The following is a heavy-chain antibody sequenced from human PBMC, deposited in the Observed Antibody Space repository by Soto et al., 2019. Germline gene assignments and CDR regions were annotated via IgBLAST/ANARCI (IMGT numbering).Heavy chain of an antibody. V-gene: IGHV1-18*01. D-gene: IGHD3-3*01. CDR2: ISSYNGNT. J-gene: IGHJ4*02. Sequence: ASVKVSCKASGYTFTDYGITWVRQAPVQGLEWVGWISSYNGNTNYAQKLKGRVTMTTDISTTMTYMELRSLKSADTAVYYCARYSRHDVWRGSTSPIYYFDYWGQGALVTVSS. CDR1: GYTFTDYG. CDR3: ARYSRHDVWRGSTSPIYYFDY.